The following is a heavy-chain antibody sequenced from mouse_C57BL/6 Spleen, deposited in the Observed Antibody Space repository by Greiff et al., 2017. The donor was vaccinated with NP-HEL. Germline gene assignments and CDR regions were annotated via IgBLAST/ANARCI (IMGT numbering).Heavy chain of an antibody. CDR2: INPNNGGT. J-gene: IGHJ4*01. CDR3: ARAERYAMDY. V-gene: IGHV1-22*01. CDR1: GYTFTDYN. Sequence: EVKLQESGPELVKPGASVKMSCKASGYTFTDYNMHWVKQSHGKSLEWIGYINPNNGGTSYNQKFKGKATLTVNKSSSTAYMELRSLTSEDSAVYYCARAERYAMDYWGQGTSVTVSS.